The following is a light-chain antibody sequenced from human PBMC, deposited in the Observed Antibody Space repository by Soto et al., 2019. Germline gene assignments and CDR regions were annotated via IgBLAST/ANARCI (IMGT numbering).Light chain of an antibody. CDR3: QQYET. CDR1: QSVSSSY. CDR2: GAS. V-gene: IGKV3-20*01. J-gene: IGKJ1*01. Sequence: EIVLTQSPGTLSLSPGERATLSCRASQSVSSSYLACYQQKPGQAPSLLIYGASSRATGIPDRFSGSGSGTDFTLTISRLEPEDFAVYYCQQYETFGQGTKVEIK.